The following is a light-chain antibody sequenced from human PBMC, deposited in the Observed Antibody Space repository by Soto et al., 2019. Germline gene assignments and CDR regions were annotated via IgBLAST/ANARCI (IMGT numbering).Light chain of an antibody. J-gene: IGKJ1*01. CDR1: QSVSSNY. CDR3: QQYDTSPRT. V-gene: IGKV3-20*01. Sequence: EVMLTQSPGTLSLSPGERATISCRASQSVSSNYLAWYQQKSGQAPRLLIYGASNRATGIPDRFSGSGSGTDITLTIRRQESEDFAVYYCQQYDTSPRTFGQGTKVEFK. CDR2: GAS.